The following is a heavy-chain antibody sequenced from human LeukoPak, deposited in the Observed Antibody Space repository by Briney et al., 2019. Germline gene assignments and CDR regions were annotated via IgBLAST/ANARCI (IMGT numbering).Heavy chain of an antibody. Sequence: ASVKVSCKASGYIFTDYYMHWVRQAPGQELGWMGRINPNSGGTNYAQKFQGRVTMTRDTSISTAYMELSRLRSDDTAVYYCATHVRYCSSTSCYSHWNAFDIWGQGTMVTVSS. CDR2: INPNSGGT. CDR3: ATHVRYCSSTSCYSHWNAFDI. D-gene: IGHD2-2*01. CDR1: GYIFTDYY. J-gene: IGHJ3*02. V-gene: IGHV1/OR15-1*04.